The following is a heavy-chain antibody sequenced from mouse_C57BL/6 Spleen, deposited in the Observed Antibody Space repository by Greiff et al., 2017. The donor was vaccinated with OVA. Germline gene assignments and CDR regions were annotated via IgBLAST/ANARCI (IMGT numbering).Heavy chain of an antibody. J-gene: IGHJ1*03. CDR3: TRWLATPWYFDV. D-gene: IGHD1-1*01. Sequence: VQLQQSGAELVRPGASVTLSCKASGYTFTDYEMHWVKQTPVHGLEWIGAIDPETGGTAYNQKFKGKAILTADKSSSTAYMELRSLTSEDSAVYYCTRWLATPWYFDVWGTGTTVTVSS. CDR1: GYTFTDYE. V-gene: IGHV1-15*01. CDR2: IDPETGGT.